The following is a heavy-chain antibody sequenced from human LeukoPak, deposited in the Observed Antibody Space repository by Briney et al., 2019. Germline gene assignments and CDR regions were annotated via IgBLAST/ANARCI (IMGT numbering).Heavy chain of an antibody. J-gene: IGHJ4*02. CDR2: LSGSGSTT. Sequence: PGGSLRLSCAASGFIFSSYAMSWVRQAPGRGLEWVSPLSGSGSTTYYADSVKGRFTISRDSSKNTLYLQMNSLRAEDTAVYYCAKDTRYYDSSGYYRLDYWGQGTLVTVSS. D-gene: IGHD3-22*01. CDR1: GFIFSSYA. V-gene: IGHV3-23*01. CDR3: AKDTRYYDSSGYYRLDY.